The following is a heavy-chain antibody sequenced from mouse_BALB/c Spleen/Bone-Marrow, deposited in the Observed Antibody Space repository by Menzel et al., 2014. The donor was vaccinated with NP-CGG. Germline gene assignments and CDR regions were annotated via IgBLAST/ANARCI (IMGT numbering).Heavy chain of an antibody. CDR2: IDPANGNT. CDR1: GFNIKDTY. D-gene: IGHD2-1*01. Sequence: DVKLQESGAELVKPGASVELSCTASGFNIKDTYMHWVKQRPEQGLEWIGRIDPANGNTKYDPKFQGKATITADTSSNTAYLQLSSLTSEDTAVYCCARYGNYCYAMDYWGPGPSVTVSS. V-gene: IGHV14-3*02. CDR3: ARYGNYCYAMDY. J-gene: IGHJ4*01.